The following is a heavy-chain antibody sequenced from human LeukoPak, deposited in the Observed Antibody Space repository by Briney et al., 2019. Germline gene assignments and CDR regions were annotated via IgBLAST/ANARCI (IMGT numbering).Heavy chain of an antibody. D-gene: IGHD5-18*01. CDR1: GFTFTSYN. CDR3: ASQPEGGGYRYDPHPGYFDF. Sequence: PGGSLRLSCAASGFTFTSYNMNWVRQAPGKGLEWVSYISSSTSTICYADSVKGRFTVSRDNAKNSLSLQMNSLRAEDTAVYYCASQPEGGGYRYDPHPGYFDFWGQGTLATVSS. CDR2: ISSSTSTI. V-gene: IGHV3-48*01. J-gene: IGHJ4*02.